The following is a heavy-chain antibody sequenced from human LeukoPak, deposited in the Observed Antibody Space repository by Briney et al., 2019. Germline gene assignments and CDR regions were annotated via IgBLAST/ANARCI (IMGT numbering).Heavy chain of an antibody. J-gene: IGHJ4*02. CDR2: ISGSGGST. CDR3: AKDLDCSSTSCYKDY. V-gene: IGHV3-23*01. Sequence: GGSLRLSCAASGFTFSSYAMSWVRHAPGKGLEWVSAISGSGGSTYYADSVKGRFTISRDNSKNTLYLQMNSLRAEDTAVYYCAKDLDCSSTSCYKDYWGQGTLVTVSS. D-gene: IGHD2-2*02. CDR1: GFTFSSYA.